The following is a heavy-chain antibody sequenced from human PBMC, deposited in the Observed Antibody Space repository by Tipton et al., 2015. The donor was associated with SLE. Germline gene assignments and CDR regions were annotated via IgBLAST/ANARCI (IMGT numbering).Heavy chain of an antibody. J-gene: IGHJ4*02. D-gene: IGHD3-9*01. CDR3: ARASGYDILTGYCLFDY. CDR2: INHSGST. V-gene: IGHV4-34*01. CDR1: GGSFSGYY. Sequence: TLSLTCAVYGGSFSGYYWSWIRQPPWKGLGWIGEINHSGSTNYNPSLKSRVTISVDTSKNQFSLKLSSATAADTAVYYCARASGYDILTGYCLFDYWGQGTLVTVSS.